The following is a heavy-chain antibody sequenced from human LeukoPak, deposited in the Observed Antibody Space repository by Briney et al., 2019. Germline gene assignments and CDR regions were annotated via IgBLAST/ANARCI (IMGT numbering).Heavy chain of an antibody. CDR2: IYSGGST. D-gene: IGHD5-18*01. Sequence: PGGSLRLSCSASGSTVSSNYVSWVRQAPGKGLEWVSVIYSGGSTYYADSVRGRFTISRDKSKNTLYLQMNSLRVEDTAVYYCARGLYVDTTMPILYWGQGTLVTVSS. CDR3: ARGLYVDTTMPILY. J-gene: IGHJ4*02. CDR1: GSTVSSNY. V-gene: IGHV3-53*01.